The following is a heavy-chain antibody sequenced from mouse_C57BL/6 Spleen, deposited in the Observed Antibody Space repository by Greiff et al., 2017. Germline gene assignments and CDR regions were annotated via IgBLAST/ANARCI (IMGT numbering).Heavy chain of an antibody. CDR3: AKDYYGSSHRYFDV. D-gene: IGHD1-1*01. V-gene: IGHV3-1*01. CDR1: GFSITSGYD. J-gene: IGHJ1*03. Sequence: VQLMESGHGMVKPSQSLSLTCAVTGFSITSGYDWHWLRHFPGNKLEWMGYISYSGSTNYNPSLKSRISITNDTSKNHFFLKLNSVTTEDTATYYGAKDYYGSSHRYFDVWGTGTTVTVSS. CDR2: ISYSGST.